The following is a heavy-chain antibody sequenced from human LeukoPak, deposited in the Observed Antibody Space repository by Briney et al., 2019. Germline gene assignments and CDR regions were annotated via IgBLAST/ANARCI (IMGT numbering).Heavy chain of an antibody. D-gene: IGHD6-13*01. CDR2: IRYDGSNN. CDR3: AKVLSSSWYENAFDI. CDR1: GFTFSSYG. J-gene: IGHJ3*02. Sequence: PGGSLRLSCAASGFTFSSYGMHWVRQAPGKGLEWVAFIRYDGSNNYYADSVKGRFTISRDNSKNTLYLQMNSLRAEDTAVYYCAKVLSSSWYENAFDIWGQGTMVTVSS. V-gene: IGHV3-30*02.